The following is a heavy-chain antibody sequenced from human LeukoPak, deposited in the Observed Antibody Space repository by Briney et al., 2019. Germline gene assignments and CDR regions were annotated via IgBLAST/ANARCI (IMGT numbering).Heavy chain of an antibody. V-gene: IGHV3-23*01. Sequence: TGGSLRLSCAASGFTFSSYAMSWVRQAPGKGLEWVSAISGSGGSTYYADSVKGRFTISRDNSNNTLYLQMNSLRAEDTAVYYCARSRDGYNYLDYWGQGTLVTVSS. CDR3: ARSRDGYNYLDY. CDR2: ISGSGGST. J-gene: IGHJ4*02. D-gene: IGHD5-24*01. CDR1: GFTFSSYA.